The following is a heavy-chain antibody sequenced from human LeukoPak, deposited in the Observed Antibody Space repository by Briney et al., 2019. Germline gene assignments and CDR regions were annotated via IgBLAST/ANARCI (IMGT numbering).Heavy chain of an antibody. CDR3: AKERSGDSDY. V-gene: IGHV4-4*07. Sequence: SETLSLTCTVSGVSISPYYWTWIRQPAGKGPEWIGRIDANGNTNYNPSLKSRVTISVDTSKNQFSLRLTSVTAADTAVYFCAKERSGDSDYWGQGTLVTVSS. D-gene: IGHD2-21*02. J-gene: IGHJ4*02. CDR2: IDANGNT. CDR1: GVSISPYY.